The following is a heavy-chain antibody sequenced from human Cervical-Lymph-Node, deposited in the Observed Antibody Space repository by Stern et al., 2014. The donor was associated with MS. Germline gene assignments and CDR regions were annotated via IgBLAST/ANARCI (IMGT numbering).Heavy chain of an antibody. CDR1: GGLISRGGYY. D-gene: IGHD4-17*01. J-gene: IGHJ4*02. Sequence: QVQLQESGPGLVKPSQTLSLTCSVSGGLISRGGYYWHWIRQHPGKGLEWIGNIYYRSGTTYYNPSLKSRVTIVIDTSKNRFSLNLSSVTAADTAVYYGARGDYRDCFFDYWGQGILATVSS. CDR3: ARGDYRDCFFDY. CDR2: IYYRSGTT. V-gene: IGHV4-31*03.